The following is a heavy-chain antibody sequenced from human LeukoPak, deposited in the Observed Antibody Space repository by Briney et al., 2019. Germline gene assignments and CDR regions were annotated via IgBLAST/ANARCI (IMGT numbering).Heavy chain of an antibody. V-gene: IGHV3-21*01. CDR1: GFTFSSYS. Sequence: GGSLRLSCAASGFTFSSYSMNWVRQAPGKGLEWVSSISSSSSYIYYADSVKGRFTISRDNAKNSLYLQMNSLRAEDTAVYYCASYYDYVWGSYRIGAFDIWGQGTMVTVSS. D-gene: IGHD3-16*02. CDR3: ASYYDYVWGSYRIGAFDI. CDR2: ISSSSSYI. J-gene: IGHJ3*02.